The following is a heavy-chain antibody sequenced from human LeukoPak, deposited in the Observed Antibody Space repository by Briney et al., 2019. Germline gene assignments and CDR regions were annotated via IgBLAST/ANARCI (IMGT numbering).Heavy chain of an antibody. Sequence: HTGGSLRLSCAASGFTFSSYWTHWVRQAPGKGLVWVSRINSDGSSTSYADSVKGRFTISRDNARNTLYLQMNSLRAEDTAVYYCAPTTSRPIDYWGQGTLVTVSS. D-gene: IGHD1-1*01. CDR1: GFTFSSYW. V-gene: IGHV3-74*01. CDR2: INSDGSST. CDR3: APTTSRPIDY. J-gene: IGHJ4*02.